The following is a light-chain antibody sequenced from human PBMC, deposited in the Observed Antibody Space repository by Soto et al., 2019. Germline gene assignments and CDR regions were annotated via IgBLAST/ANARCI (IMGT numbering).Light chain of an antibody. CDR2: GAS. CDR1: QSVSSN. J-gene: IGKJ4*01. CDR3: QQYKNWPLT. V-gene: IGKV3D-15*01. Sequence: EIVMTQSPATLSVSPGESATLSCRASQSVSSNLAWYQQKPGQTPRLLIHGASTRATRIPGRFSGSGSGTEFTLTISSLQSEDFAVYYCQQYKNWPLTFGGGTKVEIK.